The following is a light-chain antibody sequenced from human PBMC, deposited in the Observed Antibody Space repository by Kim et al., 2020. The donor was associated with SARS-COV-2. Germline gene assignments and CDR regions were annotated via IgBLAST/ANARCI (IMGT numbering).Light chain of an antibody. CDR3: SSYTTSDTVV. Sequence: GQSITISCAGTSSDVGGYNYVYWYQQPPGKAPKVMIYDVSKRPSGVSKRFSGSKSGNTASLTISGLQAEDEADYYCSSYTTSDTVVFGGGTKVTVL. J-gene: IGLJ2*01. V-gene: IGLV2-14*04. CDR1: SSDVGGYNY. CDR2: DVS.